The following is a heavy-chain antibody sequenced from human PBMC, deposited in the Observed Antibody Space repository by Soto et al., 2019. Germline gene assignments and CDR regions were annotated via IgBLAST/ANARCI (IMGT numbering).Heavy chain of an antibody. CDR1: GFTFSSYA. J-gene: IGHJ6*02. D-gene: IGHD3-9*01. CDR2: ITAGGSST. V-gene: IGHV3-23*01. CDR3: ARASYDILTGYSYYYYGMDV. Sequence: GGSLRLSCAASGFTFSSYAMTWVRQAPGKGLEWVSSITAGGSSTYYGDSVKGRFTISRDNAKNSLYLQMNSLRAEDTAVYYCARASYDILTGYSYYYYGMDVWGQGTTVTVSS.